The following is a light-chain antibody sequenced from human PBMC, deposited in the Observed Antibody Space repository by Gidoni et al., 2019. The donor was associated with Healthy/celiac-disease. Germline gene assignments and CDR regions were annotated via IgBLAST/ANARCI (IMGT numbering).Light chain of an antibody. V-gene: IGKV3-20*01. CDR2: GAS. J-gene: IGKJ1*01. Sequence: EIVLTQSPGTLSLSPGERATLSCRASQRVSSSYLAWYQQKPGQAPRLLIYGASSRATGIPDRFSGSGSGTDFTRTISILEPEYFAVYYCQQYGSSRTFGQGTKVEIK. CDR3: QQYGSSRT. CDR1: QRVSSSY.